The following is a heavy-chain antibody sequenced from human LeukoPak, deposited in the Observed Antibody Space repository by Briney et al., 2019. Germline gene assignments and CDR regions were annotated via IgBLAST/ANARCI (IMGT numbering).Heavy chain of an antibody. CDR1: GFPFSSYG. V-gene: IGHV3-33*01. J-gene: IGHJ4*02. Sequence: GGSLRLSCAASGFPFSSYGMHWVRQAPGKGLEWLALIWYDGSNKYYADSVKGRFTISRDNSKNTLYLQMNGLGAEDTAVYYCAMPGIAVAGTALDYWGQGTLVTVSS. CDR3: AMPGIAVAGTALDY. D-gene: IGHD6-19*01. CDR2: IWYDGSNK.